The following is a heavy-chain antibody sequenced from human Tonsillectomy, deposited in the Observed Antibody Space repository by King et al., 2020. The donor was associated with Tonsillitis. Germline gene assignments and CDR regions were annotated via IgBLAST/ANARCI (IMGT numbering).Heavy chain of an antibody. CDR1: GGSISGYY. V-gene: IGHV4-59*01. CDR3: AKEGRAGRGGIDR. CDR2: IHYSGRT. Sequence: QLQESGPGLVKPSETLSLTCTVSGGSISGYYWSLIRQPPGKGLEWMWNIHYSGRTNYDPSLKTRVTISVDTSKNQFSLKLNTVSAADTAVCYCAKEGRAGRGGIDRWGQGTLVTVSS. D-gene: IGHD3-16*01. J-gene: IGHJ4*01.